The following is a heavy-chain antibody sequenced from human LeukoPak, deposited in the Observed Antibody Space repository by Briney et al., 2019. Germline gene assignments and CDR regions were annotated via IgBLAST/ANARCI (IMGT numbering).Heavy chain of an antibody. D-gene: IGHD3-22*01. CDR2: ISISVGSI. Sequence: GESPRLSCAASGFTFSIYATCWVPHAPGKGLERVSDISISVGSISYEDYVKGRFTISSDNPRNTLYMDANSLRAEDTALYYCAIMHPYYDGRGYWVQWGQGTLVTVSS. CDR1: GFTFSIYA. J-gene: IGHJ4*02. CDR3: AIMHPYYDGRGYWVQ. V-gene: IGHV3-23*02.